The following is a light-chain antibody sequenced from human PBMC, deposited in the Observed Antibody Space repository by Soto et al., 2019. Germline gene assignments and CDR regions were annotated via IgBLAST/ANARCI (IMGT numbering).Light chain of an antibody. CDR3: CSYAGSYTWV. CDR2: DVS. V-gene: IGLV2-11*01. Sequence: QSVLTQPRSVSGSPGQSVTISCTGTSSDVGGYNYVSWHQQHPGKAPKLMIYDVSKRPSGVPDRFSGSKSGNTASLTISGLQAEDEADYYCCSYAGSYTWVFGGGTKVTVL. CDR1: SSDVGGYNY. J-gene: IGLJ3*02.